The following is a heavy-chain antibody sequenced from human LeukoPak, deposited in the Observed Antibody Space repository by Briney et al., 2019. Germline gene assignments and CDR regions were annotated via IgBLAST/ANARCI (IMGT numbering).Heavy chain of an antibody. J-gene: IGHJ4*02. CDR2: IRSKANSYAT. Sequence: GGSLRLSCAAPGFTFSGSAMHWVRQASGKGLEWVGRIRSKANSYATAYAASVKGRFTISRDDSKNTAYLQMNSLKTEDTAVYYCTSRGPIAAAPDYWGQGTLVTVSS. V-gene: IGHV3-73*01. CDR3: TSRGPIAAAPDY. D-gene: IGHD6-13*01. CDR1: GFTFSGSA.